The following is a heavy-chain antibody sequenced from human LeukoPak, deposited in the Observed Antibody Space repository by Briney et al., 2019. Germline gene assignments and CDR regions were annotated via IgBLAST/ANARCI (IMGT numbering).Heavy chain of an antibody. CDR1: GLTFSSYA. Sequence: PGGSLRLSCAASGLTFSSYAMTWVRQTPGKGLEWVAAISGSGGTTYYADFAKGRFSISRDNSENTLYLQMYSLRAEDTAVYRCAKFFDPSGGASGWTWTMDCWGQGTLVIVSS. J-gene: IGHJ4*02. CDR2: ISGSGGTT. D-gene: IGHD6-25*01. CDR3: AKFFDPSGGASGWTWTMDC. V-gene: IGHV3-23*01.